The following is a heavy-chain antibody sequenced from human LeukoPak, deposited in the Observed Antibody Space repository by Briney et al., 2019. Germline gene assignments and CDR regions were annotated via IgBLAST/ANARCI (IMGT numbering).Heavy chain of an antibody. J-gene: IGHJ4*02. D-gene: IGHD6-19*01. CDR3: AREEYSSGWLN. Sequence: GGSLRLSCAASGFTVSSNYMSWVRQAPGKGLEWVSVIYSGGSTYYADSVKGRFTISRDNSKNTLYLQMNSLRAEDTAVYYCAREEYSSGWLNWGQGTLVTVSS. CDR2: IYSGGST. V-gene: IGHV3-53*01. CDR1: GFTVSSNY.